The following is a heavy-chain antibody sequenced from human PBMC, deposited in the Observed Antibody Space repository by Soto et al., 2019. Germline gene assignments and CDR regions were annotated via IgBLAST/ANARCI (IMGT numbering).Heavy chain of an antibody. V-gene: IGHV3-23*01. CDR3: ARNRDGYYYTGTDV. CDR1: GFTFSSHA. CDR2: ISGTGVST. Sequence: GGSLRLSCAASGFTFSSHAISWVRQAPGKGLEWVSAISGTGVSTFYAASVEGRFTISRDNSKRTVDLQMNSLRVKDTAIYYCARNRDGYYYTGTDVWGQGTTVTVSS. J-gene: IGHJ6*02.